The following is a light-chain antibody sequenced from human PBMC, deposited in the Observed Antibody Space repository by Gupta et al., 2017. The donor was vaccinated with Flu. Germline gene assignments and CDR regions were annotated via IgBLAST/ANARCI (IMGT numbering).Light chain of an antibody. Sequence: EIVLTQSPGTLSLSPGERATLSCRASQSVSGTFLAWYQQKPGQAPRLLIYGTSTRATGIPDRFSGSGSGTDFTLTISRLEPEDFAIYYCQQEGSSPRTFGQGTXVEIK. CDR2: GTS. CDR1: QSVSGTF. CDR3: QQEGSSPRT. V-gene: IGKV3-20*01. J-gene: IGKJ1*01.